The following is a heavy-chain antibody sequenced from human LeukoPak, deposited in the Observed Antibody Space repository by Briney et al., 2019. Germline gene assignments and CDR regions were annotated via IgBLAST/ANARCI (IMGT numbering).Heavy chain of an antibody. CDR2: ISGSGGTT. CDR1: GFTFRSYA. J-gene: IGHJ4*02. CDR3: XXXXXXXXXXXXYFDX. V-gene: IGHV3-23*01. Sequence: GGSLRLSCAASGFTFRSYAMSWVRQAPGKRLEWVSAISGSGGTTYYADSVKGRFTISRDNSKNTLYLQMNSLRAEGTAVYYXXXXXXXXXXXXXYFDXXXQXTLVTVXS.